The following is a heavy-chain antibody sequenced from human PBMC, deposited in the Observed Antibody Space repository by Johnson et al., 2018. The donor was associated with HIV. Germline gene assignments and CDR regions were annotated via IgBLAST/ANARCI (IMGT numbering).Heavy chain of an antibody. D-gene: IGHD3-16*01. CDR3: ARGGDQGALDI. V-gene: IGHV3-23*04. CDR1: GFTFSSYA. J-gene: IGHJ3*02. Sequence: VQLVESGGGVVRPGGSLRLSCAASGFTFSSYAMSWVRQAPGKGLEWVSAITGSGGSTYYADSVKGRFTFSRDNSKNTLYLQMNSLRAEDTAVYYGARGGDQGALDIWGQGTMVTVSS. CDR2: ITGSGGST.